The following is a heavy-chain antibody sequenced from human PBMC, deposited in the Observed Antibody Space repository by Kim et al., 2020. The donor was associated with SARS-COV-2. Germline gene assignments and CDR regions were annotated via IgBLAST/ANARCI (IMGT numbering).Heavy chain of an antibody. CDR3: ARDIASYSSGWTYYY. D-gene: IGHD6-19*01. V-gene: IGHV3-30*04. CDR1: GFTFSSYG. CDR2: ISYDGSNK. J-gene: IGHJ6*01. Sequence: GGSLRLSCAASGFTFSSYGMHWVRQAPGKGLEWVAVISYDGSNKNYVDSVKGRFTISRDNSKNTLYLQMNSLRAEDTAVYYCARDIASYSSGWTYYY.